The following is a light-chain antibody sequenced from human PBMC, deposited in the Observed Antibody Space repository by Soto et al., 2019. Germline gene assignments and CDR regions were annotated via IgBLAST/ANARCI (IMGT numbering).Light chain of an antibody. Sequence: DIQMTQSPSSLSASIGDRVTITCRASQSVRTHLNWYHQKPGKAPELLIYAASSLQAGVPSRFSGSGSGTDFTLTISNLHPEDFGDYYCQLSYSPPRTFGQGTNLEIK. J-gene: IGKJ2*01. V-gene: IGKV1-39*01. CDR1: QSVRTH. CDR2: AAS. CDR3: QLSYSPPRT.